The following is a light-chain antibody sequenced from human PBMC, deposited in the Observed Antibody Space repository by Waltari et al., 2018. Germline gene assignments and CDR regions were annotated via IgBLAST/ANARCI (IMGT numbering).Light chain of an antibody. J-gene: IGLJ2*01. CDR1: NNDARACKF. Sequence: QSALTQPASVSGSPGQSIPISCPGTNNDARACKFVSWYQQHPGRAPQLMIYDVTERPSGISYRFSGSKSANTASLTISGLLPEDEAIYYCCSFTATHTLLFGGGTTVTVL. CDR2: DVT. CDR3: CSFTATHTLL. V-gene: IGLV2-14*03.